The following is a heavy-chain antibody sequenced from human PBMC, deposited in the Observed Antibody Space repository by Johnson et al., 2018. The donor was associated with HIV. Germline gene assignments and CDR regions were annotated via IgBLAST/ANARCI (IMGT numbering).Heavy chain of an antibody. D-gene: IGHD2-8*02. Sequence: VQLVESGGGLVQPGGSLRLSCAASGFTFSSYAMSWVRQAPGKGLEWVSAISGSGGSRYYADSVKGRFTISRDNSKNTLYLQMNSLRAEDTAVYYCAKSGLFVLVVYAPDVFDIWGQGTMVTVSS. CDR1: GFTFSSYA. V-gene: IGHV3-23*04. CDR3: AKSGLFVLVVYAPDVFDI. J-gene: IGHJ3*02. CDR2: ISGSGGSR.